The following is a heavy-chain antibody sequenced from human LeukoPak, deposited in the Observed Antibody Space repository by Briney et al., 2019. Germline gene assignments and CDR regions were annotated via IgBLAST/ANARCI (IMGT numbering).Heavy chain of an antibody. Sequence: PGGSLRLSCAASGFTFNSFPMPWVRQAPGKGLEWVGLISFDGSDKSYADSVEGRFTISRDNSKNTLYLQMNSLSAEDTAVYYCARILGFGSPPAYWGQGTVVSVSS. CDR1: GFTFNSFP. D-gene: IGHD3-10*01. CDR2: ISFDGSDK. V-gene: IGHV3-30*04. CDR3: ARILGFGSPPAY. J-gene: IGHJ4*02.